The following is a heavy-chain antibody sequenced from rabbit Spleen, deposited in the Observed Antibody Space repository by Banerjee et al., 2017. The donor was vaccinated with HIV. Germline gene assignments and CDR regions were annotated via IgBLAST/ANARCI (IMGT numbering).Heavy chain of an antibody. J-gene: IGHJ3*01. V-gene: IGHV1S40*01. CDR2: IDSGDGST. D-gene: IGHD4-2*01. CDR1: GFSFSSNA. Sequence: QSLEESGGDLVKPGASLTLTCTASGFSFSSNAMCWVRQAPGKGPEWIACIDSGDGSTHYANWVNGRFTISKTSSTTVTLQMTSLTAADTATYFCAGDLKAGGGWVFELWGQGTLVTVS. CDR3: AGDLKAGGGWVFEL.